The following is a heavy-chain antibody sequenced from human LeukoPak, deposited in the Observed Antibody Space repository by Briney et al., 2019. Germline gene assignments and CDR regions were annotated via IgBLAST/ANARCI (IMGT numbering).Heavy chain of an antibody. V-gene: IGHV3-23*01. CDR1: GFTFSSYA. D-gene: IGHD2-2*02. CDR2: ISGGGGST. Sequence: GGSLRLSCAASGFTFSSYAMSWVRQAPGKGLEWVSAISGGGGSTYYADSVKGRFTISRDNSKNTLYLQMNSLRAEDTAVYYCAKDDCSSTSCYRGYYYYGMDVWGQGTTVTVSS. CDR3: AKDDCSSTSCYRGYYYYGMDV. J-gene: IGHJ6*02.